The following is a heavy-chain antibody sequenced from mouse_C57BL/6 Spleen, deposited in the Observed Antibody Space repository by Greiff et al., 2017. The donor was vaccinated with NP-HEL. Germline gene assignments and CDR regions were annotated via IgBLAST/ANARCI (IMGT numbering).Heavy chain of an antibody. Sequence: VQLQQSGPELVKPGASVKISCKASGYAFSSSWMNWVKQRPGKGLEWIGRIYPGDGDTNYNGKFKGKATLTADTSSSTAYMQLSSLTSEDSAVYFCARGVYDYDEAWFAYWGQGTLVTVSA. CDR3: ARGVYDYDEAWFAY. CDR1: GYAFSSSW. V-gene: IGHV1-82*01. CDR2: IYPGDGDT. D-gene: IGHD2-4*01. J-gene: IGHJ3*01.